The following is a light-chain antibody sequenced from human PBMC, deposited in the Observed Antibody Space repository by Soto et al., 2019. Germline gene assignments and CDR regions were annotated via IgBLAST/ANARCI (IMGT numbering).Light chain of an antibody. Sequence: QSVLTQPASVSAAPGQKVTISCSGSSSNIGSNYVSWYQQVPGTAPKLLIYDNNKRPSGIPDRISGSKSGTSATLGITGLQTGDEADYYCGTWDSSLSAGVFGGGTELTVL. CDR1: SSNIGSNY. V-gene: IGLV1-51*01. J-gene: IGLJ2*01. CDR3: GTWDSSLSAGV. CDR2: DNN.